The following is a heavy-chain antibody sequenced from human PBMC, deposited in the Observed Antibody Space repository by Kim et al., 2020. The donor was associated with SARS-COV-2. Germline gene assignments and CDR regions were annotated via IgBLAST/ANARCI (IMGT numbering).Heavy chain of an antibody. CDR3: ARASILQYYYGSGTHSRFDP. J-gene: IGHJ5*02. D-gene: IGHD3-10*01. CDR1: GGSFSGYY. CDR2: INHSGST. V-gene: IGHV4-34*01. Sequence: SETLSLTCAVYGGSFSGYYWSWIRQPPGKGLEWIGEINHSGSTNYNPSLKSRVTISVDTSKNQFSLKLSSVTAADTAVYYCARASILQYYYGSGTHSRFDPWGQGTLVTVSS.